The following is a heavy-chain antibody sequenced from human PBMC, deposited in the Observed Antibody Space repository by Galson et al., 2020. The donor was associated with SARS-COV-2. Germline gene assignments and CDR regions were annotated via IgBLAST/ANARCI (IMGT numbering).Heavy chain of an antibody. CDR2: IYYSGST. CDR3: ARQYYFGSSGYYYSPWFDY. D-gene: IGHD3-22*01. V-gene: IGHV4-31*03. Sequence: SETLSLTCTVSGGSISSGDYYWSWIRQHPGKGLEWIGYIYYSGSTYYNPSLKSRVTISVDTSKNQFSLKLNSVTAADTAVYYCARQYYFGSSGYYYSPWFDYWGQGSLVTVSS. CDR1: GGSISSGDYY. J-gene: IGHJ4*02.